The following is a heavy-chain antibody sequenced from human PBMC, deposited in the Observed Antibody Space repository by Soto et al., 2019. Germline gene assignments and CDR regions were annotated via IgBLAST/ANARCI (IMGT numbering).Heavy chain of an antibody. J-gene: IGHJ5*02. Sequence: GGSLRLSCAASGFTFSSYSMNWVRQAPGKGLEWVSYISSSSSTIYYADSVKGRFTISRDNAKNSLYLQMNSLRAEDTAVYYCARDPEDGSGSYYNVGWFDPWGQGTLVTVSS. CDR3: ARDPEDGSGSYYNVGWFDP. D-gene: IGHD3-10*01. CDR1: GFTFSSYS. CDR2: ISSSSSTI. V-gene: IGHV3-48*01.